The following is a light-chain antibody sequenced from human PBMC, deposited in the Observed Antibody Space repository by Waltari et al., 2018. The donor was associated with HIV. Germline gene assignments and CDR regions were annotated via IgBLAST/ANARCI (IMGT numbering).Light chain of an antibody. Sequence: DIVMTQSPDSLAVSLGERATINCKSSLSVLYSSNNKNYLAWYQQKPGQPPKLLIYWASTRESGVPDRFSGSGSGTDFTLTISSLQAEDVAVYYCQQYYSTPDTFGQGTKLEIK. CDR3: QQYYSTPDT. CDR2: WAS. J-gene: IGKJ2*01. CDR1: LSVLYSSNNKNY. V-gene: IGKV4-1*01.